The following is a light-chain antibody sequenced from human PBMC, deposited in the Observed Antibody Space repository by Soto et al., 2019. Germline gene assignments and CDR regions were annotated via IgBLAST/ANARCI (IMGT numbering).Light chain of an antibody. CDR3: QHYYSTPFT. CDR2: WAS. Sequence: DIVMTQSPDSLAVSLGERATINCKSSQSVLYSSNNKNYLAWYQQQPGQPPRLLIYWASTRESGVPDRFSGSGSVTDFTITISSLQAEDVEVYYCQHYYSTPFTFGQATKLEIK. J-gene: IGKJ2*01. CDR1: QSVLYSSNNKNY. V-gene: IGKV4-1*01.